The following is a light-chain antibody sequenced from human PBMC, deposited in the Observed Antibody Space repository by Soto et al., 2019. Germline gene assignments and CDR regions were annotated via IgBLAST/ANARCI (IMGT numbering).Light chain of an antibody. CDR1: QAISNS. J-gene: IGKJ1*01. V-gene: IGKV1-27*01. CDR2: SAS. CDR3: QKYNIAPWT. Sequence: IQMNQSPSSLSASVGDRVTITCRASQAISNSLAWYQQKPGKVPKLLMYSASTLQSGVPSRFSGSGSGTDFTLTISSLQPEDVATYYCQKYNIAPWTFGQGTTVEIK.